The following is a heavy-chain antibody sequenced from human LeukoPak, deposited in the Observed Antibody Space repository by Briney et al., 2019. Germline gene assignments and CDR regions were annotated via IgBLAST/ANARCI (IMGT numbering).Heavy chain of an antibody. D-gene: IGHD5-18*01. CDR1: GFTFSSYA. Sequence: PGGSLRLSCAASGFTFSSYAMSWVRQVPGKGLVWFSHINSDGSSTSYADSVKGRFTISKNSAKNSLYLQMNTLRVEDTAMYYCASLDTAKQPLANHWGQGTLVTVSS. J-gene: IGHJ5*02. CDR2: INSDGSST. CDR3: ASLDTAKQPLANH. V-gene: IGHV3-74*01.